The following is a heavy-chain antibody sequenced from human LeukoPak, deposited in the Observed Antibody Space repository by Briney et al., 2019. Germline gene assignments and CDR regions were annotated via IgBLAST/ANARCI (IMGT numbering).Heavy chain of an antibody. CDR2: IHKSGST. CDR1: GGSISTSDYS. Sequence: SQTLSLTCNVSGGSISTSDYSWSWIRQHPGKGLEWIGYIHKSGSTYYNPSLNSRVTMSVDTSKNQFSLKVSSVTAADTAVYYCARRAYSSGYYFFDYWGQGALVTVSS. D-gene: IGHD6-19*01. J-gene: IGHJ4*02. CDR3: ARRAYSSGYYFFDY. V-gene: IGHV4-31*03.